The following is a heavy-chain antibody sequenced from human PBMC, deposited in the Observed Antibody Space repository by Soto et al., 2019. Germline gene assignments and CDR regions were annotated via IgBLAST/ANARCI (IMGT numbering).Heavy chain of an antibody. J-gene: IGHJ4*02. CDR1: GYTLTELS. V-gene: IGHV1-24*01. CDR2: FDPEDGET. D-gene: IGHD3-3*01. Sequence: ASVKVSCKVSGYTLTELSMHWVRQAPGKGLEWMGGFDPEDGETIYAQKFQGRVTMTGDTSTDTAYMELSSLRSEDTAVYYCATSNPLRFSEWADFDYWGQGTLVTVSS. CDR3: ATSNPLRFSEWADFDY.